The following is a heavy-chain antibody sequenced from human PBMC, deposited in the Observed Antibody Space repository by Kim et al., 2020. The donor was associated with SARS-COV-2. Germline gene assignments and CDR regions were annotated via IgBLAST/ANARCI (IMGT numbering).Heavy chain of an antibody. CDR1: GYTFTSYA. D-gene: IGHD6-19*01. Sequence: ASVKVSCKASGYTFTSYAMHLVRQAPGQRLEWMGWINAGNGNTKYSQKFQGRVTITRDTSASTAYMELSSLRSEDTAVYYCARAASRSSGWNWFDPWGQGTLVTVSS. V-gene: IGHV1-3*01. CDR3: ARAASRSSGWNWFDP. CDR2: INAGNGNT. J-gene: IGHJ5*02.